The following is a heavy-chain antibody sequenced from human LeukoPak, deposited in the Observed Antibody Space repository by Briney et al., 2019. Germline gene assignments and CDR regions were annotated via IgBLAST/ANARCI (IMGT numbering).Heavy chain of an antibody. Sequence: GGSLRLSCAASGFTFSTYAMSWVRQVPGKGLEWVSVISGSGGSTYYADSVKGGFTISRDNFKNTLYLQMNGLRAEDTAVYHCARSRGCSSTSCYTDYWGQGTLVTVS. V-gene: IGHV3-23*01. CDR2: ISGSGGST. CDR1: GFTFSTYA. J-gene: IGHJ4*02. CDR3: ARSRGCSSTSCYTDY. D-gene: IGHD2-2*02.